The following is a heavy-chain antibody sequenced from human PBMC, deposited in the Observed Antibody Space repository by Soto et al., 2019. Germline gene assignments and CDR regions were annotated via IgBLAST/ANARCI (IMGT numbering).Heavy chain of an antibody. CDR2: ISGSGGST. J-gene: IGHJ2*01. V-gene: IGHV3-23*01. D-gene: IGHD2-15*01. Sequence: EVQLLESGGGLVQPGGSLRLSCAASGFTFSSYAMRWVRQAPGKGLEWVSAISGSGGSTYYADSVKGRFTISRDNSKNTLYLKMKSRRAEDTAVYYCAKEGAVVVDADTNRYFDLWGRGTLVTVSS. CDR1: GFTFSSYA. CDR3: AKEGAVVVDADTNRYFDL.